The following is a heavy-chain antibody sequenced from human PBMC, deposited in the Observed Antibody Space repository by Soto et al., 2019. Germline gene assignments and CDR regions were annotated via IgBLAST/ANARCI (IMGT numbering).Heavy chain of an antibody. D-gene: IGHD4-17*01. Sequence: QVHLVQSGAEVKRPGASVTVSCKASGYSFTNYGISWVRQAPGQGLEWMGWISGHNGNTNYAQRLQGRVTMTTDTSTSTAYMELRSLRSDDTAVYYCARGGTGGRTTVTTYAVWGQGTLVTVSS. CDR2: ISGHNGNT. J-gene: IGHJ4*02. CDR1: GYSFTNYG. V-gene: IGHV1-18*01. CDR3: ARGGTGGRTTVTTYAV.